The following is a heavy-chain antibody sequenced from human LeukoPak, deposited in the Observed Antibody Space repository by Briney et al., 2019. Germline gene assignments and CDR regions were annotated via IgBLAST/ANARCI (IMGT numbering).Heavy chain of an antibody. CDR1: GGTFSSYA. Sequence: SVKVSCKASGGTFSSYAISWVRQAPGQGLEWMGGIIPIFGTANYAQKFQGRVTITADESTSTAYMELSRLRSDDKAVYYCARDGGSAWFFRYWGQGTLVTVSS. J-gene: IGHJ4*02. V-gene: IGHV1-69*13. CDR3: ARDGGSAWFFRY. D-gene: IGHD6-19*01. CDR2: IIPIFGTA.